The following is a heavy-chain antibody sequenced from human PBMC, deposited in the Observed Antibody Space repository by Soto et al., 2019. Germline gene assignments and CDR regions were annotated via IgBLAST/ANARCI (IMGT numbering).Heavy chain of an antibody. CDR2: INHSGNT. CDR1: GGTFSGYC. V-gene: IGHV4-34*01. Sequence: SETLSLTCAVSGGTFSGYCWTWIRQPPGKGLEWIGEINHSGNTNYNPSLKSRVTMSVDASKNQFSLKLNSVTAADTAVYYCAREGRAVANAFDYWGHGTLVTVSS. CDR3: AREGRAVANAFDY. J-gene: IGHJ4*01. D-gene: IGHD2-21*01.